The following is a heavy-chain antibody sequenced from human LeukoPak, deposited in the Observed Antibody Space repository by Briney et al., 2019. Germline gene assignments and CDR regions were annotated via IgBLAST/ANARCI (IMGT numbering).Heavy chain of an antibody. CDR1: GYTFTSYW. CDR3: ARLSMIDTFDI. V-gene: IGHV5-51*01. Sequence: GESLKISCKGSGYTFTSYWIGWVRQMPGKGLEWMAIIYPGDSDTKYSPSFQDQVTISADKSINTAYLHWRSLKASDTAMYYCARLSMIDTFDIWGLGTVVTVSS. J-gene: IGHJ3*02. CDR2: IYPGDSDT. D-gene: IGHD3-22*01.